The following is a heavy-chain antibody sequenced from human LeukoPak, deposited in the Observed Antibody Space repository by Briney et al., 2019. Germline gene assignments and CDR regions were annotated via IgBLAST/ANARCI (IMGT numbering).Heavy chain of an antibody. CDR1: GGSISSYY. CDR2: IYTSGST. D-gene: IGHD4-17*01. Sequence: SETLSLTCTVSGGSISSYYWSWIRQPAGKGLEWIGLIYTSGSTNYNPSLKSRVTISVDTSKNQFSLKLSSVTAADTAVYFCAGDYGDYYFDYWGQGTLVTVSS. V-gene: IGHV4-4*07. CDR3: AGDYGDYYFDY. J-gene: IGHJ4*02.